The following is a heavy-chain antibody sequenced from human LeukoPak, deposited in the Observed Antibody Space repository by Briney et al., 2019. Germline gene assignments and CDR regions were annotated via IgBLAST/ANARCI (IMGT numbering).Heavy chain of an antibody. J-gene: IGHJ4*02. CDR3: ATERPDSRVLDY. V-gene: IGHV3-66*01. D-gene: IGHD3-10*01. CDR2: IYSSDYM. CDR1: GFAFSSYG. Sequence: GGSLRLSCAASGFAFSSYGMHWVRQAPGKGLEWVSIIYSSDYMYYADSVKGRFTISRDNSKNTLYLRMNSLRVEDSAVYYCATERPDSRVLDYWGQGLVVTVSS.